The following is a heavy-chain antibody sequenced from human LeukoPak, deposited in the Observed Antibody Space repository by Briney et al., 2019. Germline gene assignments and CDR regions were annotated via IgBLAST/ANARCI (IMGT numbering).Heavy chain of an antibody. CDR1: GFTFSSYG. D-gene: IGHD5-24*01. CDR3: ARAGDGYNPYYFDY. Sequence: GGSLRLSCAASGFTFSSYGMHWVRQAPGKGLEWVAVVWYDGSNKYYADSVKGRFTISRDNSKNTLYLQMNSLRAEDTAVYYCARAGDGYNPYYFDYWGQGTLVTVSS. CDR2: VWYDGSNK. J-gene: IGHJ4*02. V-gene: IGHV3-33*01.